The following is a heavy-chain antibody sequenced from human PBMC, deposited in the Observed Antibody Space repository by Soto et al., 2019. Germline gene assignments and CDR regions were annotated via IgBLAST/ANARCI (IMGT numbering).Heavy chain of an antibody. CDR1: GFTFSNSA. V-gene: IGHV3-23*01. CDR2: IRTTGTST. D-gene: IGHD3-16*02. J-gene: IGHJ1*01. CDR3: AKGGDVWGSYHAGFQQ. Sequence: EVQLLESGGGLVQPGGSLRLSCAASGFTFSNSAMSWVRQAPGKGLEWVSVIRTTGTSTYYADSVKGRFTVSRDNSCNTVFLQMNSLRTDDTAVYYCAKGGDVWGSYHAGFQQWGQGTLVIVSS.